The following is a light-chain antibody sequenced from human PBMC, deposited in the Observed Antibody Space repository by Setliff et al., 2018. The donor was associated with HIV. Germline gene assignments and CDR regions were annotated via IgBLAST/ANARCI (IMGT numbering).Light chain of an antibody. CDR2: NVD. CDR1: SSDIGSYNF. V-gene: IGLV2-14*03. CDR3: SSYSSNTTLGI. J-gene: IGLJ1*01. Sequence: QSALTQPSSVSGSPGQSITISCTGTSSDIGSYNFVSWYQQHPGKAPKVMIYNVDKRPSGVSNRFSGSKSGNTASLTISGLQTEDEADYYCSSYSSNTTLGIFGTGTKVTVL.